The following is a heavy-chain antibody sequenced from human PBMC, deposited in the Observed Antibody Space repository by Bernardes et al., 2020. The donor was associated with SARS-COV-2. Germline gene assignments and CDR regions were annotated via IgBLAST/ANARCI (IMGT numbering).Heavy chain of an antibody. CDR2: ISGSGDRT. Sequence: GGSLRLSCAASGFTFGSYVMSWVRQAPGKGLEWVSGISGSGDRTVYADSVKGRFTVSRDNSEKALYLQMNSVRAEDTAVYYCAKVMQKISGSGWYHIDYWGQGTLVTVSS. D-gene: IGHD6-19*01. V-gene: IGHV3-23*01. CDR1: GFTFGSYV. CDR3: AKVMQKISGSGWYHIDY. J-gene: IGHJ4*02.